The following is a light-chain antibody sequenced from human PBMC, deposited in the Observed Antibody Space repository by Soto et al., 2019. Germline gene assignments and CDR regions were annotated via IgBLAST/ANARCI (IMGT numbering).Light chain of an antibody. CDR3: QQYNNWPWT. J-gene: IGKJ1*01. V-gene: IGKV3-15*01. CDR2: GAS. Sequence: EVVLTQSPATLSLSPVERAALSCKASQSVHNFLAWYQQKPGQAPRLLIYGASTRATGIPARFSGSGSGTEFTLTISSLQSEDFAVYYCQQYNNWPWTFGQGTKVDIK. CDR1: QSVHNF.